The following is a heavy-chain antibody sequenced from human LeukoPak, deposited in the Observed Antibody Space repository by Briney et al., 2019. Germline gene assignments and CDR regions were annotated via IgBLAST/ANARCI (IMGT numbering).Heavy chain of an antibody. Sequence: SETLSLTCAVSGGSIYNYYWSWIRQPPGKGLQWIGFMYYSGGTYYNPSLKSRVTISADTSKNQFSLKLNSVTAADTAVYYCARQIGIAAAGRRSNWFDPWGQGTLVTVSS. CDR3: ARQIGIAAAGRRSNWFDP. CDR1: GGSIYNYY. CDR2: MYYSGGT. V-gene: IGHV4-59*01. D-gene: IGHD6-13*01. J-gene: IGHJ5*02.